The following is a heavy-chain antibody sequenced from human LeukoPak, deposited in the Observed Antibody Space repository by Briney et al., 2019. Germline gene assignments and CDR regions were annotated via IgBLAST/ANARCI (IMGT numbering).Heavy chain of an antibody. CDR1: GGSVSGYY. D-gene: IGHD6-13*01. Sequence: PSETLSLTCAVYGGSVSGYYSSWIRQPPGKGLEWIVEINLRGCTDYNPSLKSRVTISVDRSKNKFSLKLSSVTAADTAVFYCARGTGIAAAGPIWFDPWGQGTLVTVSS. CDR3: ARGTGIAAAGPIWFDP. J-gene: IGHJ5*02. CDR2: INLRGCT. V-gene: IGHV4-34*01.